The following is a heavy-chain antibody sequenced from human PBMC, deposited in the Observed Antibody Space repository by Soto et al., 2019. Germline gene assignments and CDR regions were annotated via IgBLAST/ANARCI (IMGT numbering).Heavy chain of an antibody. CDR1: GFTFSSYA. Sequence: GGSLRLSCAASGFTFSSYAMSWVRQAPGKGLEWVSAISGSGGSTYYADSVKGRFTISRDNSKNTLYLQMISLRAEDTAVYYCASRRVPSSSRPAANTLIDYWGQGTLVTVSS. J-gene: IGHJ4*02. V-gene: IGHV3-23*01. CDR2: ISGSGGST. CDR3: ASRRVPSSSRPAANTLIDY. D-gene: IGHD6-13*01.